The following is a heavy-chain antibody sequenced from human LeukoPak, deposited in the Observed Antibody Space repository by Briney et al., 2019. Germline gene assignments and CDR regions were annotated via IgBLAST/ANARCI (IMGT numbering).Heavy chain of an antibody. Sequence: GGSLRLSCAASGFTFSSYAMSWVRQAPGKGLKWVSAISGSGGSTYYADSVKGRFTISRDNSKNTLYLQMNSLRAEDTAVYYCATHIVVVPAAIGTYFDYWGQRTLVTVSS. J-gene: IGHJ4*02. CDR1: GFTFSSYA. D-gene: IGHD2-2*02. CDR2: ISGSGGST. V-gene: IGHV3-23*01. CDR3: ATHIVVVPAAIGTYFDY.